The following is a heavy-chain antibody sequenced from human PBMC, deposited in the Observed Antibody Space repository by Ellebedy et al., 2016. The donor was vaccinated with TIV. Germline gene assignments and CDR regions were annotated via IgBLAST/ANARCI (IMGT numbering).Heavy chain of an antibody. Sequence: SVKVSXKASGGTFSSYAISWVRQAPGQGLEWMGGIIPIFGTANYAQKFQGRVTITADESTSTAYMELRSLRSDDTAVYYCARADWNYVWADYWGQGILVTVSS. V-gene: IGHV1-69*13. J-gene: IGHJ4*02. D-gene: IGHD1-7*01. CDR3: ARADWNYVWADY. CDR1: GGTFSSYA. CDR2: IIPIFGTA.